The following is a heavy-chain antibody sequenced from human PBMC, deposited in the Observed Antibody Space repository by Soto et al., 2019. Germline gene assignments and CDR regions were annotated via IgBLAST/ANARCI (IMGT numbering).Heavy chain of an antibody. J-gene: IGHJ6*02. CDR1: GYTFTGYY. V-gene: IGHV1-2*02. CDR2: INPQTGGT. Sequence: ASVKVSCKSSGYTFTGYYIHWVREAPGQGLEWMGWINPQTGGTSYAQKFQGRVTLSRDTSINTAYLELSRLTFDDAAVYFCARERYQVISDGMDVWGQGTTVTVSS. CDR3: ARERYQVISDGMDV. D-gene: IGHD2-2*01.